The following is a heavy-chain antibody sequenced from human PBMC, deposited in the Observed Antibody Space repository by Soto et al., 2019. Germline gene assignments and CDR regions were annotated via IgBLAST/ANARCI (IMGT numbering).Heavy chain of an antibody. CDR3: ASGVENDYYGMDV. CDR1: GGSISSGGYY. CDR2: INYIGSA. D-gene: IGHD3-16*01. V-gene: IGHV4-31*03. J-gene: IGHJ6*02. Sequence: PSETLSLTCTVSGGSISSGGYYWSWIRQHPGKGLEWIGYINYIGSAYYHPSLKSRVTISVDTSRNQFSLKLTSVTAADTAVYYCASGVENDYYGMDVWGQGTTVTVSS.